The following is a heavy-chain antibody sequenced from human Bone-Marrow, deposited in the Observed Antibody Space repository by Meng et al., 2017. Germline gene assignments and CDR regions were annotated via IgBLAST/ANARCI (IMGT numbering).Heavy chain of an antibody. J-gene: IGHJ4*02. Sequence: QRQGAGPGLWQRSGTLSPTGSVSGGSISRSNWWSWVRQPPGKGLEWIGEIYHSGSTNYNPSLKSRVTISVDKSKNQFSLKLSSVTAADTAVYYCARGSSSSWPNFDYWGQGTLVTVSS. CDR2: IYHSGST. CDR1: GGSISRSNW. V-gene: IGHV4-4*02. CDR3: ARGSSSSWPNFDY. D-gene: IGHD6-13*01.